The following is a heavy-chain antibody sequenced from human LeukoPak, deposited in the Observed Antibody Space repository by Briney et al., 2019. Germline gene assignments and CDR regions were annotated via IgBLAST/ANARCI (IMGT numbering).Heavy chain of an antibody. J-gene: IGHJ6*03. V-gene: IGHV3-48*01. CDR1: GFTFNIYS. CDR3: ARSAMLDYYYYYMDV. D-gene: IGHD5-18*01. CDR2: ISSSSSTI. Sequence: GGSLRLSCAASGFTFNIYSMNWVRQAPGKGLEWVSYISSSSSTIYYADSVKGRFTISRDNAKNSLYLQMNSLRAEDTAVYYCARSAMLDYYYYYMDVWGKGTTVTVSS.